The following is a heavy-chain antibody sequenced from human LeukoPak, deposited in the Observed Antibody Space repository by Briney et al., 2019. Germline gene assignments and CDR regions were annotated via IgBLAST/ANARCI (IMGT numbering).Heavy chain of an antibody. CDR1: GYTFTSYG. Sequence: ASVKVPCKASGYTFTSYGISWVRQAPGQGLEWMGWISAYNGNTNYAQKLQGRVTMTTDTSTSTAYMELRSLRSDDTAVYYCAREYVYGVAATPPLDYWGQGTLVTVSS. J-gene: IGHJ4*02. CDR2: ISAYNGNT. V-gene: IGHV1-18*04. D-gene: IGHD2-15*01. CDR3: AREYVYGVAATPPLDY.